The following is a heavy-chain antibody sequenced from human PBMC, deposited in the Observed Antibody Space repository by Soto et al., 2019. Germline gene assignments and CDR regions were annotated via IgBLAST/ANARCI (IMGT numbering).Heavy chain of an antibody. CDR2: ISGRSSYT. CDR3: ARGDRDEYCYYAMEV. J-gene: IGHJ6*02. D-gene: IGHD3-10*01. V-gene: IGHV3-11*06. Sequence: GGALRVSFAASGFDFSDYYMSWVRQAPGKGLEWLSYISGRSSYTSYAASVKGRFTISRDNPRNSLFLQMNSLRAEDTATYYCARGDRDEYCYYAMEVWGQGTTVTVSS. CDR1: GFDFSDYY.